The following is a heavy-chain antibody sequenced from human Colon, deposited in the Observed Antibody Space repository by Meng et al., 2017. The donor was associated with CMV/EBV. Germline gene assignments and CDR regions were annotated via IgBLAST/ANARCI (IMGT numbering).Heavy chain of an antibody. D-gene: IGHD3-10*01. Sequence: GKRPGFSVPVPTPSSKESVNTDAFSGVRQAPEKGLELMGGIIAGFGTAEFPQKFPGRVTISADESTSTLSMEVRSLRSDDTAIYYCARNHGSGNYHYAGDFWGQGTLVTVSS. CDR3: ARNHGSGNYHYAGDF. CDR1: KESVNTDA. J-gene: IGHJ4*02. V-gene: IGHV1-69*01. CDR2: IIAGFGTA.